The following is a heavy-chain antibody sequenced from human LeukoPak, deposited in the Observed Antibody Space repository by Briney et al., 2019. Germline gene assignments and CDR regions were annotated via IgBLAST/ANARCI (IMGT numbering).Heavy chain of an antibody. CDR3: ARGDSFSGDH. Sequence: GGSLRLSCAVSGFTFSNFWMSWVRQAPGKGLEWVANIHPEGNEKYHVESVKGRFAISRDNARNSLFLQMNGLRVEDTAIYYCARGDSFSGDHWGQGTLVTVSS. J-gene: IGHJ4*02. CDR2: IHPEGNEK. V-gene: IGHV3-7*04. CDR1: GFTFSNFW. D-gene: IGHD2-15*01.